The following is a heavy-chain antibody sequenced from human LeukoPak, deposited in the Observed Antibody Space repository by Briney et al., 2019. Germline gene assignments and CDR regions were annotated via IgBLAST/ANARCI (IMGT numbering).Heavy chain of an antibody. D-gene: IGHD1-26*01. CDR1: GGTFSSYA. V-gene: IGHV1-69*04. CDR3: AREAYSGSLSRLAEYFQH. Sequence: ASVKVSCKASGGTFSSYAISWVRQAPGQGLEWMGRIIPILGIANYAQKFQGRVTITADKSTSTAYMELSSLRSEDTAVYYCAREAYSGSLSRLAEYFQHWGQGTLVTVSS. CDR2: IIPILGIA. J-gene: IGHJ1*01.